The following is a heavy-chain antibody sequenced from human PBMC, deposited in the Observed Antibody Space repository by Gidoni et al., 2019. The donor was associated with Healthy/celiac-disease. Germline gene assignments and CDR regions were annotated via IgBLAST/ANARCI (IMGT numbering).Heavy chain of an antibody. J-gene: IGHJ4*02. D-gene: IGHD2-15*01. CDR3: ASLGVVCQDCFDY. Sequence: QVHLQQWGAGLLTPSETLSLTCAVYGGSFSGYSWSWIRPPPGKGLAWIGEINHSGSTNYNPSLKSRVTISVDTSKNQFSLKLSSVTAADTAVYYCASLGVVCQDCFDYWGQGTLVTVSS. CDR1: GGSFSGYS. V-gene: IGHV4-34*01. CDR2: INHSGST.